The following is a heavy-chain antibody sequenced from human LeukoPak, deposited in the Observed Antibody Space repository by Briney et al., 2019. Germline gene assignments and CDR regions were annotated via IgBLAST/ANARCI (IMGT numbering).Heavy chain of an antibody. CDR3: ATPPTLSEYSSGWYADY. CDR2: INSDGSST. D-gene: IGHD6-19*01. CDR1: GFTFSSYG. J-gene: IGHJ4*02. Sequence: GWSLRLSCAASGFTFSSYGMHWVRQAPGKGLVWVSRINSDGSSTSYADSVKGRFTISRDNAKNTLYLQMNSLRAEDTAVYYCATPPTLSEYSSGWYADYWGQGTLVTVSS. V-gene: IGHV3-74*01.